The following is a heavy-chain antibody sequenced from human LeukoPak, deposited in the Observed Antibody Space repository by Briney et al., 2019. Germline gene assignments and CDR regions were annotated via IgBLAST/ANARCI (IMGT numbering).Heavy chain of an antibody. CDR1: GFTFRNYW. J-gene: IGHJ3*01. CDR3: TCDLDRSNGL. V-gene: IGHV3-7*01. CDR2: IRFDGIEK. Sequence: GGSLRLSCAASGFTFRNYWLSWVRQAPGKGLEWVANIRFDGIEKYYVDSVKGRFTVSRDNAKSSLYLQMNSLRPEDTAVYYCTCDLDRSNGLWGQGTMVTVSS. D-gene: IGHD2-8*01.